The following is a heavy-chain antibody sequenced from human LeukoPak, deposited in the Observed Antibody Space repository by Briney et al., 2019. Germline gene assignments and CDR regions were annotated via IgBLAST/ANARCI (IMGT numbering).Heavy chain of an antibody. CDR3: ARHGIAAAGARRTYYYYGMDV. Sequence: GESLKISCKGSGYSFTNYWIGWVRQMPGKGLEWMGRIDPSDSYTNYSPSFQGHVTISADKSISTAYLQWSSLKASDTAMYYCARHGIAAAGARRTYYYYGMDVWGQGTTVTVSS. CDR2: IDPSDSYT. V-gene: IGHV5-10-1*01. D-gene: IGHD6-13*01. J-gene: IGHJ6*02. CDR1: GYSFTNYW.